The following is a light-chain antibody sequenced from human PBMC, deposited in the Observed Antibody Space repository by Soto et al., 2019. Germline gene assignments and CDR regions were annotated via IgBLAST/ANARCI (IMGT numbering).Light chain of an antibody. V-gene: IGKV2-30*02. CDR2: KVS. J-gene: IGKJ5*01. Sequence: VMTRSPLTLPVTPGQRSSISCRSSHSLLHRSGYYYLDWYVQKPGQSPRRLIYKVSNREAGVPDRFRGSGSATDFTLKISRVEAEDVGLYYCMQGSHWHPITFGQGTRLEIK. CDR3: MQGSHWHPIT. CDR1: HSLLHRSGYYY.